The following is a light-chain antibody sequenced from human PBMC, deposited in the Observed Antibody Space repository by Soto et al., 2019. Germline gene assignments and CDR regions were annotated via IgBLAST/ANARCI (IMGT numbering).Light chain of an antibody. CDR1: QAIRSD. CDR3: HQYNTWPLP. J-gene: IGKJ4*01. V-gene: IGKV3-15*01. CDR2: DVS. Sequence: EIVMTQSPVALSVSPGERATLSCRASQAIRSDLAWYQQKPGQAPRLLISDVSTRATGIPARFNGSGSGTEFTLPITSLQFEDFAVYYCHQYNTWPLPSGGGTKVRSN.